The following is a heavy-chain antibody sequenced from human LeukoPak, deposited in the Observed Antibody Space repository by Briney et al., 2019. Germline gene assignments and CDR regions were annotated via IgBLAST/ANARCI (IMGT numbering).Heavy chain of an antibody. CDR2: INPNSGGT. CDR1: GYTFTGYY. V-gene: IGHV1-2*02. D-gene: IGHD3-16*01. CDR3: ARVWSRWRGTPEHDAFDI. Sequence: ASVKVSCKASGYTFTGYYMHWVRQVPGQGLEWMGWINPNSGGTNYAQKFQGRVTMTRDTSISTAYMELSRLRSDDTAVYYCARVWSRWRGTPEHDAFDIWGQGTMVTVSS. J-gene: IGHJ3*02.